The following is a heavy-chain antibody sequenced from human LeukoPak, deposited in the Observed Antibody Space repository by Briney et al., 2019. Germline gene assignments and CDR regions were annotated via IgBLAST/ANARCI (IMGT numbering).Heavy chain of an antibody. D-gene: IGHD5-24*01. CDR2: INPNSGDT. Sequence: ASVKVSCKASGYTFTGYYIHWVRQAPGQGLEWMGWINPNSGDTNYAQKFQGRVTMTSDTSINTANMDLSRLRSDDTAIYYCARDGDGYNLGGYYYYYMDVWGKGTTVTISS. CDR1: GYTFTGYY. CDR3: ARDGDGYNLGGYYYYYMDV. V-gene: IGHV1-2*02. J-gene: IGHJ6*03.